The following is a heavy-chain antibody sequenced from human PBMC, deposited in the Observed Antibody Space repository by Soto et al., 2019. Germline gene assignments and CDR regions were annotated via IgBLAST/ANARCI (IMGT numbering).Heavy chain of an antibody. CDR2: ISGSGAGA. J-gene: IGHJ3*01. CDR1: GFTFGNHD. V-gene: IGHV3-23*01. Sequence: PGESLKISSRASGFTFGNHDMDLVRPAPGKGLEWVSVISGSGAGAFYADSVQGRFTISRDNSKNTLYLQMNSLRAEDTAIYYCVREGSGWDSRGSFDFWGRGTMV. D-gene: IGHD6-25*01. CDR3: VREGSGWDSRGSFDF.